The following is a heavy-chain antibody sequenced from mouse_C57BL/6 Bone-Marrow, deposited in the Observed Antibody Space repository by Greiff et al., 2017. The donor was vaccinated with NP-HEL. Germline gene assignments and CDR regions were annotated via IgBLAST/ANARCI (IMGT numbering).Heavy chain of an antibody. CDR2: IYPSDSET. J-gene: IGHJ2*01. Sequence: QVQLKQPGAELVRPGSSVKLSCKASGYTFTSYWMDWVKQRPGQDLEWIGNIYPSDSETHYNHKFKDKSTLTVDNSSSTAYMQLSSLTSEDSAVYYCARWGLRYFYFDYWGQGTTLTVSS. V-gene: IGHV1-61*01. CDR1: GYTFTSYW. CDR3: ARWGLRYFYFDY. D-gene: IGHD1-1*01.